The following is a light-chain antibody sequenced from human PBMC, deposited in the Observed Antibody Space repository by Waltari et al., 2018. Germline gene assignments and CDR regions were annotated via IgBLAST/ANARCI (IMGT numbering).Light chain of an antibody. CDR2: AAS. CDR3: QQYGSSPVT. Sequence: ELVLTQSPDTLSLSPGDGATLPCRASHSVSSYFLAWYQHKPGQGPRLLIYAASSRATGIPGRFSGGKSGTDFILTISRLEPEDFAVYYCQQYGSSPVTFGQGTRLEIK. CDR1: HSVSSYF. V-gene: IGKV3-20*01. J-gene: IGKJ5*01.